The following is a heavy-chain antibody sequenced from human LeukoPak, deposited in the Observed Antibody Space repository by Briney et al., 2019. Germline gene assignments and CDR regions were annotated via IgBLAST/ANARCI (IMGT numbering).Heavy chain of an antibody. J-gene: IGHJ4*02. CDR3: ASASDWGRYFFDY. D-gene: IGHD7-27*01. Sequence: SETLSLTCTVSGGSISSYYWSWIRQPPGKGLEWIGSIYHSGSTYYNPSLKSRVTISLDTSKNQFSLKLSSVTAADTAVYYCASASDWGRYFFDYWGQGTLVTVSS. CDR2: IYHSGST. V-gene: IGHV4-59*08. CDR1: GGSISSYY.